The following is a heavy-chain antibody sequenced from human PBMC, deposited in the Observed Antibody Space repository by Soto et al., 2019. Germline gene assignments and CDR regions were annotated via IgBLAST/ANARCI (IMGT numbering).Heavy chain of an antibody. Sequence: PGGSLRLSCAASGFTFSSYAMSWVRQAPGKGLEWVSVISGIGGSTYYADSVKGRFTISRDNSKNTLYLQMNSLRAEDTAVYYCAKGVRYSSIFDYWGQGTLVTVSS. CDR3: AKGVRYSSIFDY. J-gene: IGHJ4*02. CDR1: GFTFSSYA. CDR2: ISGIGGST. V-gene: IGHV3-23*01. D-gene: IGHD6-13*01.